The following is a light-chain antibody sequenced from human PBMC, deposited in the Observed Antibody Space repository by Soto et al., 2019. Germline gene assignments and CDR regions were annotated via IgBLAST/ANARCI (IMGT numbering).Light chain of an antibody. CDR2: AAS. V-gene: IGKV1-39*01. CDR1: QSISSY. CDR3: QQSYSNPPT. Sequence: DIQMTQSPSSLSASVGDRITTTCLASQSISSYLNWYQQKPGKAPKLLIYAASSLQSGVPSRFSGSGSGTDFTLTISSLQPEDFATYYCQQSYSNPPTFGQGTKVDI. J-gene: IGKJ1*01.